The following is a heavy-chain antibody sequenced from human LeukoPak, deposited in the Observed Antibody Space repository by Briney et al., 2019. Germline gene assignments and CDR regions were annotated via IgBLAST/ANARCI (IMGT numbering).Heavy chain of an antibody. CDR3: ARDRRGGSGN. CDR1: DFTFSSSG. V-gene: IGHV3-20*04. D-gene: IGHD3-10*01. CDR2: INWNGGST. Sequence: GGSLRLSCAASDFTFSSSGMTWVRQAPGKGLEWVSGINWNGGSTGYADSVKGRFTISRDNSKNTLYLQMNSLRAEDTAVYYCARDRRGGSGNWGQGTLVTVSS. J-gene: IGHJ4*02.